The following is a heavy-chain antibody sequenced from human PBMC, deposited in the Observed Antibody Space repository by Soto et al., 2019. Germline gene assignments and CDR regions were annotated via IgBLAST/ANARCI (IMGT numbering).Heavy chain of an antibody. Sequence: EVQLLESGGGLVQPGGSLRLSCAASGFTFSSYAMSWVRQAPGKGLEWVSAISGGGGSKYYADSVKGRFTISRDNSKNTLYLQMNSLRAEDTAVYYCAKLREAYSGDSDYWGQGTLVTVSS. V-gene: IGHV3-23*01. D-gene: IGHD3-10*01. J-gene: IGHJ4*02. CDR3: AKLREAYSGDSDY. CDR1: GFTFSSYA. CDR2: ISGGGGSK.